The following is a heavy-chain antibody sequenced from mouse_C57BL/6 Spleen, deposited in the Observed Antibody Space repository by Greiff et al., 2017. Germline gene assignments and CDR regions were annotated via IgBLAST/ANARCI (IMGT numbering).Heavy chain of an antibody. CDR2: INPSSGYT. D-gene: IGHD3-2*02. CDR1: GYTFTSYT. V-gene: IGHV1-4*01. J-gene: IGHJ4*01. CDR3: ASGDSSGYGYAMDY. Sequence: QVQLQQSGAELARPGASVKMSCKASGYTFTSYTMHWVKQRPGQGLEWIGYINPSSGYTKYNQKFKDKATLTADKSSSTAYMQLSSLTSEDSAVYYCASGDSSGYGYAMDYWGQGTSVTVSS.